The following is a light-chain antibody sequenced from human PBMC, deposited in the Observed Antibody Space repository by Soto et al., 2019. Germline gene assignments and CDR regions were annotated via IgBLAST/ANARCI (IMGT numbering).Light chain of an antibody. CDR1: QSVSSN. CDR2: GAS. Sequence: EIVMTQSPATLSVSAGERVTLSCRASQSVSSNLAWYQQKPGQAPRLLIYGASTRATGIPASFGGSGSGTDFTLTISSLQSEDFAVYYCQQYNYWPPLTFGGGTKVEIK. V-gene: IGKV3D-15*01. CDR3: QQYNYWPPLT. J-gene: IGKJ4*01.